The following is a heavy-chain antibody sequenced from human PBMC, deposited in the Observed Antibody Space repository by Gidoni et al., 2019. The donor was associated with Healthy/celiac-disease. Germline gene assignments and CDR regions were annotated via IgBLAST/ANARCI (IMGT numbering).Heavy chain of an antibody. Sequence: EVQLLESGGGLVQPGGSLRLSCAASGFTFSSYAMSWVRQAPGKGLEWVSAISGSGGSTYYADSVKGRFTISRDNSKNTLYLQMNSLRAEDTAVYYCAKDVKDGGYSGYDYEVSIDAFDIWGQGTMVTVSS. D-gene: IGHD5-12*01. CDR3: AKDVKDGGYSGYDYEVSIDAFDI. J-gene: IGHJ3*02. CDR1: GFTFSSYA. CDR2: ISGSGGST. V-gene: IGHV3-23*01.